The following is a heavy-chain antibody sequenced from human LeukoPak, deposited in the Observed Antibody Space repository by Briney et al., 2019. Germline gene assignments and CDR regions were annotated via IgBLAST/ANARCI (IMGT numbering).Heavy chain of an antibody. CDR3: ARDRNGVYYYYYMDV. V-gene: IGHV1-2*02. Sequence: ASVKVSCKASGYTFTGYYMHWVRQAPGQGLEWMGWINPNSGGTNYAQKFQGRVTMTRDTSISTAYMELSRLRSDDTAVYYCARDRNGVYYYYYMDVWGKGTTVTVSS. CDR2: INPNSGGT. CDR1: GYTFTGYY. D-gene: IGHD2-8*01. J-gene: IGHJ6*03.